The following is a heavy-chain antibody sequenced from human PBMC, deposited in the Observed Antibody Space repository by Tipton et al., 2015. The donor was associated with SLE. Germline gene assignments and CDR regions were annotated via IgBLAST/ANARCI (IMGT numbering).Heavy chain of an antibody. V-gene: IGHV4-4*07. D-gene: IGHD2-8*02. CDR3: ARDVGGYNTGWFPYYFDY. Sequence: TLSLTCTVSGGSISSYYWSWIRQPPGKGLEWIGRIYASGSTNYNPSLKSRLTISVDTPKNQFSLNLSSVTAADTAVYYCARDVGGYNTGWFPYYFDYWGQGTLVTVSS. J-gene: IGHJ4*02. CDR2: IYASGST. CDR1: GGSISSYY.